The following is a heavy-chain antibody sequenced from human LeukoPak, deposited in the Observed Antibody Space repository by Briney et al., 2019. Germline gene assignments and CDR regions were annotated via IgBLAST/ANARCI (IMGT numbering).Heavy chain of an antibody. CDR2: ISGSGGST. Sequence: GGSLRLSCAASGFTFSSYAMSWVRQAPGKGLEWVSAISGSGGSTYYADSVKGRFTISRDNSKNTLYLQMNGLRAEDTAVYYCAKDAAVRGAPYYFDYWGQGTLVTVSS. D-gene: IGHD3-10*01. CDR1: GFTFSSYA. V-gene: IGHV3-23*01. CDR3: AKDAAVRGAPYYFDY. J-gene: IGHJ4*02.